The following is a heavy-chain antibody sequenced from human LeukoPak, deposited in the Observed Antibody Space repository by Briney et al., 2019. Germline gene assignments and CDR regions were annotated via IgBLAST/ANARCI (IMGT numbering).Heavy chain of an antibody. V-gene: IGHV1-2*02. CDR3: ARAVGASISPQYKYYYMDV. D-gene: IGHD1-26*01. CDR1: GYSFTGYY. J-gene: IGHJ6*03. CDR2: INPSSGDT. Sequence: GASVKVSCKASGYSFTGYYMHWVRQAPGQGLEWMGWINPSSGDTNYAQKFQGRVTMTRDTSISTAYMELSRLRSDDTAVYYCARAVGASISPQYKYYYMDVWGKGTTVTVSS.